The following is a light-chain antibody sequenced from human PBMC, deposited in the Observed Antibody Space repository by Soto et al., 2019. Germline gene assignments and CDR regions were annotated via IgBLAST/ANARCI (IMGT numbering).Light chain of an antibody. Sequence: IVLTQSPGTPSLSPGERATLSCRASQSVNSSYLSWYQQNPGQAPRRLIYGASSRATGISDRFSGSGSGTDFTLTISRLEPEDFVVYYCQQYGSSPPLTFGGGTKVDIK. CDR2: GAS. V-gene: IGKV3-20*01. CDR3: QQYGSSPPLT. CDR1: QSVNSSY. J-gene: IGKJ4*01.